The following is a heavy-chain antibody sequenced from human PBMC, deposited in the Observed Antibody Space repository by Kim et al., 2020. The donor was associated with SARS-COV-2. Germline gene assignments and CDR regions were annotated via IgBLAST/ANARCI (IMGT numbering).Heavy chain of an antibody. CDR1: GFTVSSYE. J-gene: IGHJ5*02. CDR3: ARSLSGWYNWFDP. CDR2: ISNSGNTI. V-gene: IGHV3-48*03. D-gene: IGHD6-19*01. Sequence: GGSLRLSCAASGFTVSSYEMNWVRQAPGKGLEWVSWISNSGNTIHYADSVKGRFTISRDNAKNSLYLQMNSLRVEDTAVYYCARSLSGWYNWFDPWGQGTLVTVSS.